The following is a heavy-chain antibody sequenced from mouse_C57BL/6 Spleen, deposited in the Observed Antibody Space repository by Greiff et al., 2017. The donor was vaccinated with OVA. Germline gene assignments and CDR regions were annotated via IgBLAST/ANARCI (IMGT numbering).Heavy chain of an antibody. CDR2: IYPGDGDT. D-gene: IGHD2-4*01. J-gene: IGHJ3*01. Sequence: QVQLQQSGPELVKPGASVKISCKASGYAFSSSWMNWVKQRPGQGLEWIGRIYPGDGDTNYNGKFKGKATLTADKSSSTAYMQLSSLTSEDSAVYVCARWGDYPAWFAYWGQGTLFTVSA. V-gene: IGHV1-82*01. CDR3: ARWGDYPAWFAY. CDR1: GYAFSSSW.